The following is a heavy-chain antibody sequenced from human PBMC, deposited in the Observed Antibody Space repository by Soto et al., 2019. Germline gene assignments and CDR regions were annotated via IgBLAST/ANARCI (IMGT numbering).Heavy chain of an antibody. CDR3: ARGALVPFAFSLDY. D-gene: IGHD3-10*01. CDR1: GYTFTSYA. CDR2: INAGNVNT. Sequence: ASVKVSCKASGYTFTSYAMHWVRQAPGQRLEWMGWINAGNVNTKYSQKFQGRVTITRDTSASTAYMELSSLRSEDTAVYYCARGALVPFAFSLDYWGQGTLVTVSS. V-gene: IGHV1-3*01. J-gene: IGHJ4*02.